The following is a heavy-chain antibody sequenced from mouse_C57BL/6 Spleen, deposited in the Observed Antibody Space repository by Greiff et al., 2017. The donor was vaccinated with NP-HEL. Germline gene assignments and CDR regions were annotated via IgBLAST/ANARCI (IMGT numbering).Heavy chain of an antibody. J-gene: IGHJ4*01. V-gene: IGHV1-55*01. D-gene: IGHD2-10*01. CDR2: IYPGSGST. CDR1: GYTFTSYW. CDR3: ARAYPNDYAMYY. Sequence: VQLQQSGAELVKPGASVKMSCKASGYTFTSYWITWVKQRPGQGLEWIGDIYPGSGSTNYNEKFKSKATLTVDTSSSTAYMQLSSLTSEESADYYCARAYPNDYAMYYWGQGTSVTVSS.